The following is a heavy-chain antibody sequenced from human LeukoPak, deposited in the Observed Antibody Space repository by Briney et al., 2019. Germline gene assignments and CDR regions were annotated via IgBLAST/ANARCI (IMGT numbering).Heavy chain of an antibody. Sequence: GGSLRHSCAASGFTFSNYGMHWVRQAPGKGLEWVAFIRYDGSSKYCTDSVKGRFTISRDNSKNTLYLQMNSLRAEDTAVYYCAKDRAMIVVSILEPFHSCGQGTLVTVSS. J-gene: IGHJ4*02. CDR2: IRYDGSSK. V-gene: IGHV3-30*02. D-gene: IGHD3-22*01. CDR3: AKDRAMIVVSILEPFHS. CDR1: GFTFSNYG.